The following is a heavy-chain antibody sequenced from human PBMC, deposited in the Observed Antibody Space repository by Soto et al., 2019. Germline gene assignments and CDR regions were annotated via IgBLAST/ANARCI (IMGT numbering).Heavy chain of an antibody. J-gene: IGHJ5*02. D-gene: IGHD6-19*01. CDR2: IYYSGST. CDR1: GGSISSGDYY. V-gene: IGHV4-30-4*01. Sequence: SETLSLTCTVSGGSISSGDYYWSWIRQPPGKGLEWIGYIYYSGSTYYNPSLKSRVTISVDTSKNQFSLKLSSVTAADTAVYYCAGPGYSSGWYWFDPWGQGTLVTVSS. CDR3: AGPGYSSGWYWFDP.